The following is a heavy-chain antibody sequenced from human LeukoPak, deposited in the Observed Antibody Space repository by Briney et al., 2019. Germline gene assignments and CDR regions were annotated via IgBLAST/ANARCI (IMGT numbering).Heavy chain of an antibody. CDR3: AKTSVFSGGSCYYDGIDI. D-gene: IGHD2-15*01. V-gene: IGHV3-30*04. CDR2: ISYDENNK. Sequence: GRSLRLSCATSGFPFNTYALHWVRQAPGRGLEWLAVISYDENNKYYADSVKGRFTISRDKSKNTVYLRMNSLRVEDTAVYYCAKTSVFSGGSCYYDGIDIWGQGTMVTVSS. CDR1: GFPFNTYA. J-gene: IGHJ3*02.